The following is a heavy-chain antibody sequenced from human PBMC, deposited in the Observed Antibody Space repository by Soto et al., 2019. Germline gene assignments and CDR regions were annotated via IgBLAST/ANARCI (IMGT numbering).Heavy chain of an antibody. D-gene: IGHD3-16*01. J-gene: IGHJ6*02. CDR3: ARARVWTDYYYYGMDV. CDR2: IYYSGST. V-gene: IGHV4-30-4*01. Sequence: SETLSLTCTVSGGSISSGDYYWSWIRQPPGKGLEWIGYIYYSGSTYYNPSLKSRVTISVDTSKNQFSLKLSSVTAADTAVYYCARARVWTDYYYYGMDVWGQGTTVT. CDR1: GGSISSGDYY.